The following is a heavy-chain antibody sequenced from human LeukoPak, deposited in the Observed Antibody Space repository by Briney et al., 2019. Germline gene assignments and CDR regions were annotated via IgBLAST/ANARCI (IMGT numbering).Heavy chain of an antibody. V-gene: IGHV4-38-2*01. CDR3: ARGRLGNYYFDY. D-gene: IGHD4-23*01. Sequence: SETLSLTCAVSGYSISSGYYWGWIRQPPGKGLEWIGSIYHSGSTYYNPSLKSRVTISVGTSKNQFSLKLSSVTAADTAVYYCARGRLGNYYFDYWGQGTLVTVSS. CDR2: IYHSGST. J-gene: IGHJ4*02. CDR1: GYSISSGYY.